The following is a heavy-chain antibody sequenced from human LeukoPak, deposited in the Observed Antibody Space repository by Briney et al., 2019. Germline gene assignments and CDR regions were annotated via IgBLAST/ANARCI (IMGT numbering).Heavy chain of an antibody. CDR3: ARAGPITMARGDDAFDI. CDR1: GGSISSYY. V-gene: IGHV4-59*01. CDR2: IYYSGST. J-gene: IGHJ3*02. D-gene: IGHD3-10*01. Sequence: SETLSLTCTVSGGSISSYYWSWIRQPPGKGLEWIGYIYYSGSTNYNPSLKSRVTISVDTSKNQFSLKLSSVTAADTAVYYCARAGPITMARGDDAFDIWGQGTMVTVSS.